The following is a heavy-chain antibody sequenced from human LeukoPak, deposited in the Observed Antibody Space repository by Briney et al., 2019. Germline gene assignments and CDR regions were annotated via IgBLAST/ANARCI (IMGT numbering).Heavy chain of an antibody. Sequence: SETLSLTRTVSGGSISRGDYYWSWIRQPPGKGLEWIGYISYSGSTYYNPSLKSRVTISVDTSKNQFSLKLSSVTAADTAVYFCARVYYDSSGLARFDYWGQGTLVTVSS. J-gene: IGHJ4*02. V-gene: IGHV4-30-4*08. D-gene: IGHD3-22*01. CDR2: ISYSGST. CDR1: GGSISRGDYY. CDR3: ARVYYDSSGLARFDY.